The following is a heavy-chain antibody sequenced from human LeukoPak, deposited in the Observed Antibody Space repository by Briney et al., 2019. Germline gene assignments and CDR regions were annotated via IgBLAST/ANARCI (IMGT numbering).Heavy chain of an antibody. CDR2: INPSGGST. D-gene: IGHD3-22*01. Sequence: GASVKVSCKASGYTFTSYYMHWVRQAPGQGLEWMGMINPSGGSTSYAQKFQGRVTMTRDTSTSTVYMELSSLRSEDTAVYYCARGPKAYYFDSSGYVFDYWGQGTLVTVSS. CDR1: GYTFTSYY. J-gene: IGHJ4*02. V-gene: IGHV1-46*01. CDR3: ARGPKAYYFDSSGYVFDY.